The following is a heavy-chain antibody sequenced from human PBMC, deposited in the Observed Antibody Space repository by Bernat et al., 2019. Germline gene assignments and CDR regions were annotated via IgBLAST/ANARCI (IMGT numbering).Heavy chain of an antibody. CDR1: GGSIRSSSYY. CDR2: IYYSGST. V-gene: IGHV4-39*01. CDR3: ARHEYYDFWSGYGMDV. J-gene: IGHJ6*02. D-gene: IGHD3-3*01. Sequence: QLQLQESGPGLVKPSETLSLTCTVSGGSIRSSSYYCGWIRQPPGKGLECIGSIYYSGSTYYNPSLKSRVTISVDTSKNQFSLKLSCVTAADTAVYYCARHEYYDFWSGYGMDVWGQGTTVTVSS.